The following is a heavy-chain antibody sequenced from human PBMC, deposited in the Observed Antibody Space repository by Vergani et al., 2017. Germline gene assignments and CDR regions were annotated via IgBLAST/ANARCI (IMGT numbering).Heavy chain of an antibody. CDR2: ISSSSSYT. J-gene: IGHJ4*02. V-gene: IGHV3-11*03. CDR3: ARTMVRGVIIPQFDY. Sequence: VQLLESGGGLVKPGGSLRLSCAASGFTFSDYYMSWIRQAPGKGLEWVSYISSSSSYTNYADSVKGRFTISRDNAKNSLYLQMNSLRAEDTAVYYCARTMVRGVIIPQFDYWGQGTLVTVSS. D-gene: IGHD3-10*01. CDR1: GFTFSDYY.